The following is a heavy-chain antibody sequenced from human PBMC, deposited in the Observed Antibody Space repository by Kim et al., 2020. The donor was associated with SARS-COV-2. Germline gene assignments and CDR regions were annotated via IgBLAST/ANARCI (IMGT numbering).Heavy chain of an antibody. V-gene: IGHV5-51*01. CDR3: ARPITMIVVGMGDAFDI. CDR2: IYPGDSDT. J-gene: IGHJ3*02. CDR1: GYSFTSYW. Sequence: ESLKISCKGSGYSFTSYWIGWVRQMPGKGLEWMGIIYPGDSDTRYSPSFQGQVTISADKSISTAYLQWSSLKASDTAMYYCARPITMIVVGMGDAFDIWGQGTMVTVSS. D-gene: IGHD3-22*01.